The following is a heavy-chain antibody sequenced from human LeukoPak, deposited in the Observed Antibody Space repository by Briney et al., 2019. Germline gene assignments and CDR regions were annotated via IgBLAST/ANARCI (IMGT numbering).Heavy chain of an antibody. J-gene: IGHJ5*02. CDR3: ATDFYDST. D-gene: IGHD3-22*01. V-gene: IGHV3-15*07. CDR2: IRSNSDGGTI. Sequence: GGSLRLSCAASGFTLSSYTVNWVRQAPGKGLEWVGRIRSNSDGGTIDYAAPVKGRFTLSRDDSKTTLYLQMNSLQTEDTAVYYCATDFYDSTWGQGTLVTVSS. CDR1: GFTLSSYT.